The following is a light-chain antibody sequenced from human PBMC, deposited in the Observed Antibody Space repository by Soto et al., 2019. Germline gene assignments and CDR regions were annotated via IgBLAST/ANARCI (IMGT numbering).Light chain of an antibody. CDR2: DAS. CDR1: RGISSN. J-gene: IGKJ1*01. Sequence: IVMTQSPATLSVSPGERATLSCRASRGISSNLAWYQQKPGQAPRLLIYDASTRATGIPARFSGSGSGTEFTLTISRLEPEDFAVYYCQQYGILSWTFGQGTKADIK. CDR3: QQYGILSWT. V-gene: IGKV3-15*01.